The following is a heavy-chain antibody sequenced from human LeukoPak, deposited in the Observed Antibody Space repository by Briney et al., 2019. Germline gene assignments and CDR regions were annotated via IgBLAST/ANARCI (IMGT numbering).Heavy chain of an antibody. D-gene: IGHD2-15*01. J-gene: IGHJ6*03. CDR2: INTNTGNP. CDR1: GYTFTSYA. CDR3: ARDGRGYPYYYYYYYYMDV. V-gene: IGHV7-4-1*02. Sequence: GASVKVSCKASGYTFTSYAMNWVRQAPGQGLEWMGWINTNTGNPTYAQGFTGRFVFSLDTSVSTAYLRISSLKAEDTAVYYCARDGRGYPYYYYYYYYMDVWGKGTTVTVSS.